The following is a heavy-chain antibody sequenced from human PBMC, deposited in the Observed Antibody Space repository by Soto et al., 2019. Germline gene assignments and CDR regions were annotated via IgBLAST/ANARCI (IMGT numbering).Heavy chain of an antibody. CDR2: IYYSGRA. D-gene: IGHD1-26*01. J-gene: IGHJ4*02. CDR1: GESISSSSYY. V-gene: IGHV4-39*01. CDR3: ARLPSGSYFDY. Sequence: SETLSLTCTVSGESISSSSYYWDWIRQPPGKGLEWIGSIYYSGRAYYNPSLKSRVTISGDTSKNQFPLKLSSVTAADTAVYYCARLPSGSYFDYWGQGTLVTVSS.